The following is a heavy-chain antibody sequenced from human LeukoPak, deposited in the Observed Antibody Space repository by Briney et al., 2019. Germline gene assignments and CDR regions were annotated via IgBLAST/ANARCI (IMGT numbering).Heavy chain of an antibody. CDR1: GFTFSNAW. J-gene: IGHJ5*02. CDR2: IKSRTDAGTT. Sequence: GGSLRLSCAASGFTFSNAWMSWVRQAPGKGLEWVGRIKSRTDAGTTDYAAPVKGKFTISRDDSKNTVYLQMDSLKTEDTALYYCTTRITIFGVVLGPWGQGTLVTVSS. D-gene: IGHD3-3*01. CDR3: TTRITIFGVVLGP. V-gene: IGHV3-15*01.